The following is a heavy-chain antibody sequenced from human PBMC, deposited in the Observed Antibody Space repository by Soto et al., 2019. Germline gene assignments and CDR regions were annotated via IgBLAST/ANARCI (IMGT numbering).Heavy chain of an antibody. J-gene: IGHJ5*02. CDR1: GYTFISYG. D-gene: IGHD6-25*01. CDR3: ARDLLIAAAAGNWFDP. CDR2: NSAYNGNT. Sequence: QVQLVQSGAEVKKPGASVKVSCKASGYTFISYGISWVRQAPGQGLEWMGWNSAYNGNTNYAQKLQGRVTMTTDTSTSTAYMEMRSLRSDDTAVYYCARDLLIAAAAGNWFDPWGQGTLVTVSS. V-gene: IGHV1-18*01.